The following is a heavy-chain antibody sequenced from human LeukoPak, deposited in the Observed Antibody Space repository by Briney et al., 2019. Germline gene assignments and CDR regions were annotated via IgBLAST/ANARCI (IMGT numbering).Heavy chain of an antibody. CDR1: GFDFGNYA. CDR3: ARAPTTVSYHFDS. V-gene: IGHV3-64*01. CDR2: ITAYGTGT. D-gene: IGHD1/OR15-1a*01. J-gene: IGHJ4*02. Sequence: GGSLRLSCAASGFDFGNYAMHWVRQAPGEGLEYVSAITAYGTGTYYANSVKGRFTVSRDNSTNTLYLLMGSLRAEDMAVYYCARAPTTVSYHFDSWGQGTLVTVSS.